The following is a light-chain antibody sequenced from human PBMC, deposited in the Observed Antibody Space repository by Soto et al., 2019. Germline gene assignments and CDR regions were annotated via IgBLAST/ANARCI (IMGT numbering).Light chain of an antibody. CDR1: QSVGSD. Sequence: DIVMTQSPATLSVSPGERLTLACRASQSVGSDLAWYQQNPGQAPRLLIHGASTRATGIPARFSGSGSGTEFTLTISGLQSEDFAVYYCQQYYNWPWTFGQGTKVDIK. CDR2: GAS. CDR3: QQYYNWPWT. J-gene: IGKJ1*01. V-gene: IGKV3-15*01.